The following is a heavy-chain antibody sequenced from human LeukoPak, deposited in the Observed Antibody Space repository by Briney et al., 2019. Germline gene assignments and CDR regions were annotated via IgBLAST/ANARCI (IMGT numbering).Heavy chain of an antibody. V-gene: IGHV1-69*13. CDR1: GGTFSSYA. J-gene: IGHJ6*03. CDR2: IIPIFGTA. CDR3: AREVGYCSSTSCYGTDYYYYMDV. D-gene: IGHD2-2*01. Sequence: GASVKVSCKASGGTFSSYAISWVRQAPGQGLEWMGGIIPIFGTANYAQKFQGRVTITADESTSTAYMELSSLRSEDTAVYYCAREVGYCSSTSCYGTDYYYYMDVWGKGTTVTVSS.